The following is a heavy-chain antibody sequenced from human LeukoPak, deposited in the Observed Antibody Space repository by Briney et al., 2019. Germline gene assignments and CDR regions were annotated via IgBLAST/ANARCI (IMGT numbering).Heavy chain of an antibody. Sequence: GGSLRLSCAASGFTFTNYSMNWVRQAPGKGLEWVSSISDSSSYIYYSASVKGRFTISRDNAKNSLYLQMNSLRAEDTAVYYCATDRSSIAVRPHWGQGTLVTVSS. J-gene: IGHJ4*02. D-gene: IGHD6-6*01. V-gene: IGHV3-21*01. CDR2: ISDSSSYI. CDR3: ATDRSSIAVRPH. CDR1: GFTFTNYS.